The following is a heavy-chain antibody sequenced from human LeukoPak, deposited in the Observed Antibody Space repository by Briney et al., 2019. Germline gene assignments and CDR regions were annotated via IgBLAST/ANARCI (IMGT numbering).Heavy chain of an antibody. CDR3: ARQGYSYGRAGYYYYMDV. D-gene: IGHD5-18*01. Sequence: GESLKISCKGSGYSFTSYWIGWVRQMPGKGLEWMGIIYPGDSDTRYSPSFQGQVTISADKSISTAYLQWSSLKASDTAMYYCARQGYSYGRAGYYYYMDVWGKGTTVTVSS. J-gene: IGHJ6*03. CDR2: IYPGDSDT. CDR1: GYSFTSYW. V-gene: IGHV5-51*01.